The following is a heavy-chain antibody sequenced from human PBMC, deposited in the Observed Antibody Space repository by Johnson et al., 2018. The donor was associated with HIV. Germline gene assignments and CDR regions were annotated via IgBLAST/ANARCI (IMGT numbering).Heavy chain of an antibody. CDR1: GFTFSSYA. J-gene: IGHJ3*02. CDR2: ISYDGSNK. Sequence: QVQLVESGGGVVQPGRSLRLSCAASGFTFSSYAMHWVRQAPGKGLDWVAVISYDGSNKYYADSVRGRFTISRDNAKNSVLLQMNNLRAEDTAIYYCARDPGYSAFDIWGHGTVVTVSS. D-gene: IGHD1-1*01. V-gene: IGHV3-30*04. CDR3: ARDPGYSAFDI.